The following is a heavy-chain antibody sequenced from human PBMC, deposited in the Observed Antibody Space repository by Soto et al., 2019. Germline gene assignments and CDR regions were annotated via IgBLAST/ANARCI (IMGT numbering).Heavy chain of an antibody. J-gene: IGHJ1*01. Sequence: QVQLVESGGGLVKPGGSLRLSCAASGFTFSDYYMVWIHQAPGKGPEWLSYISGSSTNIYYADSVEGRFTISRDNAENSLYLQMNSLGADDTAVYYCARDRRSGWSQYFQLWGQGTLVTVSS. CDR3: ARDRRSGWSQYFQL. V-gene: IGHV3-11*01. CDR2: ISGSSTNI. D-gene: IGHD6-19*01. CDR1: GFTFSDYY.